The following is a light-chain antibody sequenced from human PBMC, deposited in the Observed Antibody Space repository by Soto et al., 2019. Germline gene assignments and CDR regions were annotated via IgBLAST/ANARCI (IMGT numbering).Light chain of an antibody. CDR1: SPNIGAGYD. Sequence: QLVLTQPPSVSGAPGQRVTISCTGSSPNIGAGYDVHWYQQLPGTAPKLLIYGNSNRPSGVPDRFSGSKSGTSASLAITGLQAEDEADYYCQSYDSSLSAYVVFGGGTQLTVL. V-gene: IGLV1-40*01. J-gene: IGLJ2*01. CDR3: QSYDSSLSAYVV. CDR2: GNS.